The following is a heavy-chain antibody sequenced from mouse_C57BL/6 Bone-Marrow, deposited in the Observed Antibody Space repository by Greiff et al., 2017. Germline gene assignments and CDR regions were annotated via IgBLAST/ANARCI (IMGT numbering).Heavy chain of an antibody. D-gene: IGHD1-1*01. J-gene: IGHJ3*01. V-gene: IGHV3-6*01. Sequence: EVKLEESGPGLVKPSQSLSLTCSVTGYSITSGYYWNWIRQFPGNKLEWMGYISYDGSNNYNPSLKNRISITRDTSKNQFFLKLNSVTTEDTATYYCARDTVVATKSFAYWGQGTLVTVSA. CDR1: GYSITSGYY. CDR3: ARDTVVATKSFAY. CDR2: ISYDGSN.